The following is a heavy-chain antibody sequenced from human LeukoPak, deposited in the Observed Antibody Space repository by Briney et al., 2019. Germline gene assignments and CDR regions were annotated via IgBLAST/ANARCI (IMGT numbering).Heavy chain of an antibody. Sequence: GGSLRLSCAASGFTFSSYWMSRVRQAPGKGLEWVANIKQDGSEKYYVDSVKGRFTISRDNAKNSLYLQMNSLRAEDTAVYYCARGIVGATYYFDYWGQGTLVTVSS. D-gene: IGHD1-26*01. CDR3: ARGIVGATYYFDY. J-gene: IGHJ4*02. V-gene: IGHV3-7*01. CDR2: IKQDGSEK. CDR1: GFTFSSYW.